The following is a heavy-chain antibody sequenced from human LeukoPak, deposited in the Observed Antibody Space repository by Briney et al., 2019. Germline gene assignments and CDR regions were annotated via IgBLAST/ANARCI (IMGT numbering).Heavy chain of an antibody. Sequence: PGRSLRLSCAASGFTFDDYAMHWVRQAPGKGLEWVSGISWNSGSKGYADSVKGRFTISRDNAKNSLYLQMNSLRAEDTALYYCAKNISAHYYGSGSSAFDIWGQGTMVTVSS. CDR2: ISWNSGSK. D-gene: IGHD3-10*01. CDR3: AKNISAHYYGSGSSAFDI. V-gene: IGHV3-9*01. J-gene: IGHJ3*02. CDR1: GFTFDDYA.